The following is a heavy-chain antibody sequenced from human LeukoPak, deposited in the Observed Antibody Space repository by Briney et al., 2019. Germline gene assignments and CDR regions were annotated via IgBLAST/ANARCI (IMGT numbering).Heavy chain of an antibody. D-gene: IGHD3-10*01. Sequence: GGSLRLSCAASGFTFDDYGMSWVRQAPGKGLKWVSGINWNGGSTGYADSVKGRFTISRDNAKTSLYLQMNSLRAEDTALYYCARDGGVYYYGSGSYYANYYMDVWGKGTTVTVSS. V-gene: IGHV3-20*04. CDR3: ARDGGVYYYGSGSYYANYYMDV. J-gene: IGHJ6*03. CDR1: GFTFDDYG. CDR2: INWNGGST.